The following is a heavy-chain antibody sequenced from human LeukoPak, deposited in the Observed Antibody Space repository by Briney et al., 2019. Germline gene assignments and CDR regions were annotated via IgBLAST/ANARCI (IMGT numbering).Heavy chain of an antibody. Sequence: SETLSLTCTVSGYSISSGYYWGWIRQPPGQGLEWIGSTYHSGSTYHNPSLKSRVTISVDTSKNQFSLNLSSVTAADTAVYYCARDRNLYTSILTFDYWGQGTLVTVSS. V-gene: IGHV4-38-2*02. J-gene: IGHJ4*02. D-gene: IGHD1-14*01. CDR3: ARDRNLYTSILTFDY. CDR1: GYSISSGYY. CDR2: TYHSGST.